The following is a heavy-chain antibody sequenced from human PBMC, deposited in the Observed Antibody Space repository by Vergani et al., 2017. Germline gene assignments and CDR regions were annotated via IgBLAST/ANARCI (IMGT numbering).Heavy chain of an antibody. D-gene: IGHD5-24*01. CDR2: ISSSGSTI. CDR1: GFTFSSYE. CDR3: ARASRDGYNPYYFDY. Sequence: EVQLVESGGGLVQPGGSLRLSCAASGFTFSSYEMNWVRQAPGKGLEWVSYISSSGSTIYYADSVKGRFTISRDNSKNTLYLQMNSLRAEDTAVYYCARASRDGYNPYYFDYWGQGTLVTVSS. J-gene: IGHJ4*02. V-gene: IGHV3-48*03.